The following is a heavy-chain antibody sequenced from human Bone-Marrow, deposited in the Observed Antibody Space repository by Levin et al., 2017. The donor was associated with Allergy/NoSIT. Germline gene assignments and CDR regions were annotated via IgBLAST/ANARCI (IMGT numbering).Heavy chain of an antibody. V-gene: IGHV3-11*05. CDR2: ISTTSSYT. J-gene: IGHJ3*01. D-gene: IGHD5-12*01. CDR3: ARDKLGGDSGYASFDAFDL. Sequence: GGSLRLSCSASGFTFSDYYMSWIRQAPGKGPEWISYISTTSSYTNYADSVKGRFTISRDNAKSSLNLQMKSLRAEDTAVYYCARDKLGGDSGYASFDAFDLWGQGTLVTVSS. CDR1: GFTFSDYY.